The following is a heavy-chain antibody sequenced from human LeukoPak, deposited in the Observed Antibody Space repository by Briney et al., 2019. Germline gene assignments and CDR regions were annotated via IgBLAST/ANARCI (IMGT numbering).Heavy chain of an antibody. V-gene: IGHV1-2*02. CDR2: INPNSGAT. J-gene: IGHJ4*02. CDR1: GYTFPGYC. Sequence: ASVKVSCKASGYTFPGYCMHWVRQAPGQGLEWMGWINPNSGATDYAQKFQGRVTMTRDTSINTAYMELTSLKSDDTAVYYCAREHSSSSGKVFDYWGQGTLVTVSP. CDR3: AREHSSSSGKVFDY. D-gene: IGHD6-6*01.